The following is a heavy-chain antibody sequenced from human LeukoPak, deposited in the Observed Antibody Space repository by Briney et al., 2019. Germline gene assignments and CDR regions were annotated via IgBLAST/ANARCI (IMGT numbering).Heavy chain of an antibody. J-gene: IGHJ4*02. CDR3: ARAALVSSSWTAIDY. CDR2: IYYSGST. V-gene: IGHV4-39*01. CDR1: GGSISSSSYY. Sequence: SETLSLTCTVSGGSISSSSYYWGWIRQPPGKGLEWIGSIYYSGSTYYNPSLMSRVTISVDTSKSQFSLTLRSVTAADTAVYYCARAALVSSSWTAIDYWGQGTLVTVSS. D-gene: IGHD6-13*01.